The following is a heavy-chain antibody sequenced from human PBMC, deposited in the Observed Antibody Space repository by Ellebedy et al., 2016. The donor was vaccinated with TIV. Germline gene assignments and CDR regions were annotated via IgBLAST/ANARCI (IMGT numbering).Heavy chain of an antibody. CDR3: AKQGYSSSRAYMDV. J-gene: IGHJ6*03. CDR2: ISWNSGSI. CDR1: GFTFDDYA. Sequence: LSLXXAASGFTFDDYAMHWVRQAPGKGLEWVSGISWNSGSIGYADSVKGRFTISRDNAKNSLYLQMNSLRAEDTALYYCAKQGYSSSRAYMDVWGKGTTVTVSS. D-gene: IGHD6-13*01. V-gene: IGHV3-9*01.